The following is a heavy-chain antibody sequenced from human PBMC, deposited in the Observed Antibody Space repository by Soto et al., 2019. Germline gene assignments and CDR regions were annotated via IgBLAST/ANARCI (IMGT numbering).Heavy chain of an antibody. Sequence: NPXGTLTLTCAVSGGSVNDKRWWTCVRQTPGKGLEWIGETFRKGDTNYNAFLKSRVSISIDKSRNEVSLILTSVTAADTAVYYCVSHVGTGGYGAFDIWGQGTVVTVSS. D-gene: IGHD3-16*01. V-gene: IGHV4-4*02. J-gene: IGHJ3*02. CDR2: TFRKGDT. CDR3: VSHVGTGGYGAFDI. CDR1: GGSVNDKRW.